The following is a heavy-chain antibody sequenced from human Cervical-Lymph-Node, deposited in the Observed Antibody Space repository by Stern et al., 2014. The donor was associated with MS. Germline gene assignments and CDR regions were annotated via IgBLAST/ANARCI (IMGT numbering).Heavy chain of an antibody. D-gene: IGHD3-16*01. Sequence: VQLEESGPGLVKPSGTLSLTCAVSGGSISSRSNWWTWVRQPPGKGLEWIGEINQSGTTNYNPSLKSRVTISVDKSKNQFSLKVRSVTAADTAVYYCARMMSVSGIGMDVWGQGTTVTVSS. J-gene: IGHJ6*02. V-gene: IGHV4-4*02. CDR3: ARMMSVSGIGMDV. CDR2: INQSGTT. CDR1: GGSISSRSNW.